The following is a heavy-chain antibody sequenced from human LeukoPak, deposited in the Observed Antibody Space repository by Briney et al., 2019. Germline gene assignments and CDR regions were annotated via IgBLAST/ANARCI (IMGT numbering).Heavy chain of an antibody. V-gene: IGHV3-74*01. D-gene: IGHD2-21*02. CDR2: IFTDGSTT. CDR1: EFNFFSYG. J-gene: IGHJ4*01. Sequence: PGESLKISCVASEFNFFSYGMQWVRQAPGKGLVWVSRIFTDGSTTSYADSVKGRFTISRDNAKNTLYLQMNSLRAEDTAVYYCARELPREVTLDYWGQGTLVTVSP. CDR3: ARELPREVTLDY.